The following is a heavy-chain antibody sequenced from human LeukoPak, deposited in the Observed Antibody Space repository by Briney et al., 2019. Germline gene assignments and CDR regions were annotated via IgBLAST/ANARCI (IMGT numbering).Heavy chain of an antibody. CDR2: IYHSGST. Sequence: SETLSLTRAVSGYSISSGYYWGWIRQPPGKGLEWIGSIYHSGSTYYNPSLKSRVTISVDTSKNQFSLKLSSVTAADTAVYYCSIVVPAGFDYWGQGTLVTVSS. CDR3: SIVVPAGFDY. J-gene: IGHJ4*02. CDR1: GYSISSGYY. D-gene: IGHD2-2*01. V-gene: IGHV4-38-2*01.